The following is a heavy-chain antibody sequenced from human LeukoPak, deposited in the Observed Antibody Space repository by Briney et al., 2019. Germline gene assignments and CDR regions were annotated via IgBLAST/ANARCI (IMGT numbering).Heavy chain of an antibody. V-gene: IGHV4-4*07. CDR3: ARDAYYYGSGSYYFDY. J-gene: IGHJ4*02. CDR2: IYTSGST. D-gene: IGHD3-10*01. CDR1: GGSISSYY. Sequence: SETLSLTCTVSGGSISSYYWSWIRQPAGKGLEWIGRIYTSGSTNYNPSLKSRVTMSVDTSKNQFSLKLSSVTAADTAVYYCARDAYYYGSGSYYFDYWGQGTLVTVSS.